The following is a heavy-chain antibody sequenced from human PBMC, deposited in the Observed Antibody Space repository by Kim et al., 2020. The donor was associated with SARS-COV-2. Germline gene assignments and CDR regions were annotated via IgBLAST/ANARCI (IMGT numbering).Heavy chain of an antibody. Sequence: NDYAVTVKRRITIKPDTSKNQFSLQLNSVTPEDTAVYYSARSDYGSSFDYWGQGTLVTVSS. D-gene: IGHD3-10*01. J-gene: IGHJ4*02. CDR2: N. V-gene: IGHV6-1*01. CDR3: ARSDYGSSFDY.